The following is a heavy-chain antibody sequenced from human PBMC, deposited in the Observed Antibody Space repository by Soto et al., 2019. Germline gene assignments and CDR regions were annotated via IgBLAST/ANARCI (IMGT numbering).Heavy chain of an antibody. CDR2: MTPSSGDT. J-gene: IGHJ4*02. CDR1: GYTFTNDD. Sequence: ASVKVSCKASGYTFTNDDINWVRQAPGQGLEWMGWMTPSSGDTDHAQKFQGRLTLTRDTSISTAYMELRSLTSEDTAVYYCARGGKYGGFSYFDFWGQGALVTVSS. D-gene: IGHD5-12*01. V-gene: IGHV1-8*01. CDR3: ARGGKYGGFSYFDF.